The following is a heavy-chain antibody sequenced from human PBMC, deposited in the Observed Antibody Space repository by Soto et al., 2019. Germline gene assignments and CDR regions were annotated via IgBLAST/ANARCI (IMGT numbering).Heavy chain of an antibody. D-gene: IGHD2-8*01. V-gene: IGHV1-69*13. J-gene: IGHJ6*02. CDR1: GGTFSSYA. Sequence: WASVKVSCKASGGTFSSYAISWVRQAPGQGLEWMGGIIPIFGTANYAQKFQGRVTITADESTSTAYMELSSLRSEDTAVYYCARRGPELYASRRYYYYYGMDVWGQGTTVTVSS. CDR3: ARRGPELYASRRYYYYYGMDV. CDR2: IIPIFGTA.